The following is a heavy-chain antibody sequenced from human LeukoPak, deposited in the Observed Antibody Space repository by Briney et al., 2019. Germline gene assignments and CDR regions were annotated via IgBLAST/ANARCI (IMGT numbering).Heavy chain of an antibody. CDR1: GFTFSSYA. Sequence: GGSLRLSCAASGFTFSSYAMSWVRQAPGKGLGWVSAIIGSGSSTYYADSVKGRFTISRDNSKNTLFLQMNSLRAEDTAVYYCAKDRAQQLVLDFWGQGTLVTVSS. D-gene: IGHD6-13*01. CDR2: IIGSGSST. V-gene: IGHV3-23*01. CDR3: AKDRAQQLVLDF. J-gene: IGHJ4*02.